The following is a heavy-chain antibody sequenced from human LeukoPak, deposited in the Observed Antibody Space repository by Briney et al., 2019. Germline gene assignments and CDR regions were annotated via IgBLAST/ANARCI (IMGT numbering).Heavy chain of an antibody. CDR3: ARGPGLRWFGELFHYFDY. Sequence: PSETLSLTCAVYGGSFSGYYWSWIRQPPGKGLEWIGEINHSGSTNYNPSLKSRVTISVDTSKNQFSLKLSSVTAADTAVYYCARGPGLRWFGELFHYFDYWGQGTLVTVSS. J-gene: IGHJ4*02. D-gene: IGHD3-10*01. V-gene: IGHV4-34*01. CDR1: GGSFSGYY. CDR2: INHSGST.